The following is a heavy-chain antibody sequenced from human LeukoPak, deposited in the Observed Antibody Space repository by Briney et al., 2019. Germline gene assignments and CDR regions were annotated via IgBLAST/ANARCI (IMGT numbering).Heavy chain of an antibody. D-gene: IGHD3-9*01. CDR3: AKGPHCDILTGGFYFDY. J-gene: IGHJ4*02. V-gene: IGHV3-9*03. CDR2: ISWNSGSI. CDR1: GFTFDDYA. Sequence: GRSLRLSCAASGFTFDDYAMHWVRQAPGKGLEWVSGISWNSGSIGYADSVKGRFTISRDNAKNSLYLQMNSLRAEDMAWYYCAKGPHCDILTGGFYFDYWGQGTLVTVSS.